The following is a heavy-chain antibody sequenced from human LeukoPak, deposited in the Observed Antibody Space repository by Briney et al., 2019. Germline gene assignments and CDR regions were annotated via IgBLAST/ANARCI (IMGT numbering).Heavy chain of an antibody. CDR3: ARSDYYGSGSYYNGHYFDY. D-gene: IGHD3-10*01. V-gene: IGHV4-30-4*07. CDR1: GGSISSGGYS. Sequence: SETLSLTCAVSGGSISSGGYSWSWIRQPPGKRLEWIGYIYYSGRTYYNPSLKSRVTISVDTSKNQFSLKLSSVTAADTAVYYCARSDYYGSGSYYNGHYFDYWGQGTLVTVSS. J-gene: IGHJ4*02. CDR2: IYYSGRT.